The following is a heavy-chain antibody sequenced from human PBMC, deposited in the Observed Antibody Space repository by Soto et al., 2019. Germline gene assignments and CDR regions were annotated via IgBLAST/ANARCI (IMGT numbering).Heavy chain of an antibody. J-gene: IGHJ4*02. V-gene: IGHV4-31*03. D-gene: IGHD6-13*01. CDR2: IYYSGST. Sequence: SLSLTCTVSGGCINIGGYSWTWIRQHPGKGLEWIGYIYYSGSTYYNPSLKSRVTISVDTSKNQFSLKLSSVTAADTAVYYCARDRIAAAGFDYWGQGTLVTVSS. CDR1: GGCINIGGYS. CDR3: ARDRIAAAGFDY.